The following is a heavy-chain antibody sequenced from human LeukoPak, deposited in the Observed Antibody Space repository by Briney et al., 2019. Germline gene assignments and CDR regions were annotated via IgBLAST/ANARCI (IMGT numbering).Heavy chain of an antibody. J-gene: IGHJ4*02. V-gene: IGHV4-39*07. CDR3: VRAYDY. CDR1: GGSISSDNYY. CDR2: IYNSGST. Sequence: SETLSLTCTVSGGSISSDNYYWSWIRRPPGRGLEWIGEIYNSGSTIYNPSLKGRVTISVDTSKNQLSLNLNSVTAADTAVYYCVRAYDYWGQGTLVTVSS.